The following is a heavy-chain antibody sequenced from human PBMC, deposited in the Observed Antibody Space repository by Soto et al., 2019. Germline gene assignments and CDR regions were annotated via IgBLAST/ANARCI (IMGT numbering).Heavy chain of an antibody. CDR3: ARVSGALRYFDWLSYFDY. D-gene: IGHD3-9*01. V-gene: IGHV4-38-2*02. J-gene: IGHJ4*02. CDR1: GYSISSGYY. Sequence: SETLSLTCTVSGYSISSGYYWGWIRQPPGKGLEWIGSIYHSGSTYYNPSLKSRVTISVDTSKNQFSLKLSSVTAADTAVYYCARVSGALRYFDWLSYFDYWGQGTLVTVSS. CDR2: IYHSGST.